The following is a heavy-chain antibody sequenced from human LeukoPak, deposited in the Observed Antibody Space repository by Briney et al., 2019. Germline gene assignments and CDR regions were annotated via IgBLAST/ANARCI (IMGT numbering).Heavy chain of an antibody. V-gene: IGHV4-34*01. CDR3: ARLIVGATPDY. D-gene: IGHD1-26*01. CDR2: INHSGST. Sequence: SETLSLTCAVYGGSSSGYYWSWIRQFPGKGLEWIAEINHSGSTNYNPSLKSRVTISVDTSKNQFSLKLSSVTAADTAVYYCARLIVGATPDYWGQGTLVTVSS. J-gene: IGHJ4*02. CDR1: GGSSSGYY.